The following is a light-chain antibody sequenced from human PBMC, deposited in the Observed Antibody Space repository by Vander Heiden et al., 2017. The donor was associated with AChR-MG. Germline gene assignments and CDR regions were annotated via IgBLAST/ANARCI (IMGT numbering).Light chain of an antibody. V-gene: IGKV3-15*01. CDR2: GAS. CDR1: QSVSSN. Sequence: EIVMTQAPATLSVSPGERATLSCRASQSVSSNLAWYQQKRGQAPRLLIHGASTRANGIPDRFSGSGSGTEFTLTISRRQSEDFAVYYWQQDNTSCTFGQGTKLDIK. CDR3: QQDNTSCT. J-gene: IGKJ2*02.